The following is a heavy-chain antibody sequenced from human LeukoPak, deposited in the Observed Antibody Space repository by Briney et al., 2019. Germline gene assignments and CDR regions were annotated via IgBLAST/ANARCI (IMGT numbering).Heavy chain of an antibody. V-gene: IGHV4-34*01. CDR2: INHSGST. J-gene: IGHJ4*02. CDR1: GGSFSGYY. Sequence: SETLSLTCAVYGGSFSGYYWSWIRQPPGKGLEWIGEINHSGSTNYNPSLKSRLNISVDTSKNQFSLKLSSVTAADTAVYYCARPGYSGYDFDYWGQGTLVTVSS. CDR3: ARPGYSGYDFDY. D-gene: IGHD5-12*01.